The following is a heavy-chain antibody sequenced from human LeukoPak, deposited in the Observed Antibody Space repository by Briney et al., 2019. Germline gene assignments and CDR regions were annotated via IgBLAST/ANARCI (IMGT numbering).Heavy chain of an antibody. CDR3: ARDLGGDGFNLRDWFDP. V-gene: IGHV4-31*03. CDR2: IYYSGSR. Sequence: SETLSLTCTVSGGSINRADYYWSWIRQHPGKGLEWIGYIYYSGSRYYNPSLKSRFSISIETSKNQFSLNLSSVTAADTAVYCCARDLGGDGFNLRDWFDPWGQGTLVIVSS. J-gene: IGHJ5*02. CDR1: GGSINRADYY. D-gene: IGHD5-24*01.